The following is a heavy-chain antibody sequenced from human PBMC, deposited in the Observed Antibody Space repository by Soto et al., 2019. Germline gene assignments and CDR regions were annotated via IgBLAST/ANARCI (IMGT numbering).Heavy chain of an antibody. Sequence: GGSLRLSCAASGFTFSSYSMNWVRQAPGKGLEWISYIHKNDGTVYYADSVKGRFTISRDDAKNSVYLQMNSLRVEDTAVYYCARTLMCSSGNCSPNWGQGTQVTVSS. CDR3: ARTLMCSSGNCSPN. D-gene: IGHD2-15*01. J-gene: IGHJ4*02. CDR2: IHKNDGTV. V-gene: IGHV3-48*01. CDR1: GFTFSSYS.